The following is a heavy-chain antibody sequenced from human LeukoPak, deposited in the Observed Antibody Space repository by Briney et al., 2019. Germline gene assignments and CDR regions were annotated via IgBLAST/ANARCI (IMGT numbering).Heavy chain of an antibody. J-gene: IGHJ4*02. V-gene: IGHV1-69*05. CDR2: IIPIFGTA. CDR3: ARVLESYDYVWGSYRRHFDY. D-gene: IGHD3-16*02. CDR1: GGTFISYA. Sequence: SVKVSCKASGGTFISYAISWVRQAPGQGLEWMGRIIPIFGTANYAQKFQGRVTITTDESTSTAYMELSSLRSEDTAVYYCARVLESYDYVWGSYRRHFDYWGQGTLVTVSS.